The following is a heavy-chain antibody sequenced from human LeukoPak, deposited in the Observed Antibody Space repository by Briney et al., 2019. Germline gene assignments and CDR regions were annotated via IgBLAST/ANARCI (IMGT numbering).Heavy chain of an antibody. CDR1: GFTFDDYG. Sequence: SGGSLRLSCAASGFTFDDYGLSWVRQAPGKGLEWVSGINWNGGSTGYADSVKGRFTISRDNAKKSLYLQMHSLRAEDTAVYYCAELGITMIGGVWGKGTTVTISS. D-gene: IGHD3-10*02. J-gene: IGHJ6*04. CDR2: INWNGGST. V-gene: IGHV3-20*04. CDR3: AELGITMIGGV.